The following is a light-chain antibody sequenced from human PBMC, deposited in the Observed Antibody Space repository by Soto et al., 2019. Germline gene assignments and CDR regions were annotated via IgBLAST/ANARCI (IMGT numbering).Light chain of an antibody. J-gene: IGLJ3*02. V-gene: IGLV1-40*01. CDR2: SNS. CDR1: TSNIGAGYD. CDR3: QSYDSSLSAAV. Sequence: QSVLTQPPSVSGAPGQKVIISCTGSTSNIGAGYDVHWYQQLPGTAPKLLIYSNSNRPSGVPDRLSGSKSGTSASLAITGLQVEDEADYYCQSYDSSLSAAVFGGWTKVTVL.